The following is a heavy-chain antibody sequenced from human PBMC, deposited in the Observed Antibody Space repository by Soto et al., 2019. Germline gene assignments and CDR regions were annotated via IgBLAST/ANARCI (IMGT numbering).Heavy chain of an antibody. CDR2: IYYSGST. J-gene: IGHJ4*02. V-gene: IGHV4-39*01. CDR1: GGSISSSSYY. Sequence: SETLSLTCTVSGGSISSSSYYWGWIRQPPGKGLEWIGSIYYSGSTYYNPSLKSRVTISVDTSKNQFSLKLSSVTAADTAVYYCARHRAYTAMDDYWGQGTLVTVSS. CDR3: ARHRAYTAMDDY. D-gene: IGHD5-18*01.